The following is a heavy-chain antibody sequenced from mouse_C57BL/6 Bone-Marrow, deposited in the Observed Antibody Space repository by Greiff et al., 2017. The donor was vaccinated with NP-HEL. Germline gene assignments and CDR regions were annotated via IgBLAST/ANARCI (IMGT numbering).Heavy chain of an antibody. V-gene: IGHV1-9*01. CDR2: ILPGSGST. CDR1: GYTFTGYC. J-gene: IGHJ3*01. Sequence: QVQLQQSGAELMKPGASVKISCKATGYTFTGYCIEWVKQRHGQGLEWIGEILPGSGSTNYNEKFKGKATFTADKSSNTAYMQLSSLTTEDSACYSGTSWENDYGSGGAYWGQGALVTVSA. D-gene: IGHD1-1*01. CDR3: TSWENDYGSGGAY.